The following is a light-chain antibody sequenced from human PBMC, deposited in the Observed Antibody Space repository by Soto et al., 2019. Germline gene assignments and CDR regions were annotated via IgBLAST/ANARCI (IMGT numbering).Light chain of an antibody. CDR3: LQDINYPWT. J-gene: IGKJ1*01. CDR2: GAS. CDR1: QSVSSS. Sequence: EIVMTQSPSTLSVSPGERATLSCRTSQSVSSSLAWYQQKPGQAPSLLIYGASTRATGIPARFSGSGSGTDFTLAISSLQPEDSATYYCLQDINYPWTFGQGTKVDIK. V-gene: IGKV3-15*01.